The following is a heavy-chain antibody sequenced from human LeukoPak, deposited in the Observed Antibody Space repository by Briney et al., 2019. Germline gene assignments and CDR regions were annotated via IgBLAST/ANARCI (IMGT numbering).Heavy chain of an antibody. Sequence: GGSLRLSCAASGSTFGNYYMSWVRQAPGKGLEWVANIKHDGNWKFYADSVKGRFTVSRDNAEKSAYLQMNSLRADDTAVYYCVRAMDSWGQGTLVTVSS. CDR2: IKHDGNWK. J-gene: IGHJ4*02. CDR1: GSTFGNYY. CDR3: VRAMDS. V-gene: IGHV3-7*03.